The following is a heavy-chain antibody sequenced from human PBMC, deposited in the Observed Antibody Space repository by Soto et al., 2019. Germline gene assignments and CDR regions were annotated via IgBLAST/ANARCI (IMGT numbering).Heavy chain of an antibody. D-gene: IGHD3-10*01. Sequence: QVQRVESGGGLVKPGGSLRLSCVASGFTLSDYYMSWIRQAPGKGLEWVSYISSSGTIDNYADSVKGRFTISRDNAKNSLFLQMNGLRAEDTAVYYCARRTMGNYYYMDVWGKGTMVTVSS. J-gene: IGHJ6*03. CDR1: GFTLSDYY. CDR2: ISSSGTID. CDR3: ARRTMGNYYYMDV. V-gene: IGHV3-11*01.